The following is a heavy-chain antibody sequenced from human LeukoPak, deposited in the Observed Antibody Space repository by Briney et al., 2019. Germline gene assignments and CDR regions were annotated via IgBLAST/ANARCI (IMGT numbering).Heavy chain of an antibody. V-gene: IGHV3-48*01. CDR1: GFTFSSYS. Sequence: GGSLRLSCAASGFTFSSYSMNWVRQAPGKGLEWVSYISSSSSTIYYADSVKGRFTISRDNAKNSLYLQMNSLRAEDTAVYYCARTRQTKSTSFGYWGQGTLVTVSS. D-gene: IGHD2-2*01. CDR2: ISSSSSTI. CDR3: ARTRQTKSTSFGY. J-gene: IGHJ4*02.